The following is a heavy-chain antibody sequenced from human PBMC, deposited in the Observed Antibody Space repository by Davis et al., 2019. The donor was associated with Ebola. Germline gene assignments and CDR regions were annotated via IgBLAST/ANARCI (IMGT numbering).Heavy chain of an antibody. V-gene: IGHV1-69*08. J-gene: IGHJ4*02. CDR2: IIPILSKT. CDR1: GGSFSSYT. D-gene: IGHD2-21*02. Sequence: SVKVSCKASGGSFSSYTITWVRQAPGQGLEWMGRIIPILSKTNYAQKFQGRVTITADESTSTAYMELSSLRSEDTAVYYCARATRCGGDCYPDYWGQGTLVTVSS. CDR3: ARATRCGGDCYPDY.